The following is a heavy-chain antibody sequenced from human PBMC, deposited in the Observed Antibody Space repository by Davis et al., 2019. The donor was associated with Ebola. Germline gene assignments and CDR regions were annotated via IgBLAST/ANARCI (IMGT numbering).Heavy chain of an antibody. CDR1: GFTFSSYA. CDR3: ARGYGEYVFYYYGMDV. J-gene: IGHJ6*02. Sequence: GGSLRLSCAASGFTFSSYAMHWVRQAPGKGLEWVAVISYDGSNKYYADSVKGRFTISRDNSKNTLYLQMNSLRAEDTAVYYCARGYGEYVFYYYGMDVWGQGTTVTVSS. CDR2: ISYDGSNK. V-gene: IGHV3-30*14. D-gene: IGHD4-17*01.